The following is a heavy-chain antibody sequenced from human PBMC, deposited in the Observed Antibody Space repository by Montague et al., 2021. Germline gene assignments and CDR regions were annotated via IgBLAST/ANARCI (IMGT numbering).Heavy chain of an antibody. CDR2: SRRRSEWYY. V-gene: IGHV6-1*01. Sequence: CAISGDSDASVEPTRRSEEHSSEIESVRHGVSRRRSEWYYDYAVSVKSLITIHPDTSKNQFSLQLNSVTPEDTAVYYCTRSSTVVRGVLFDPWGQGTLVTGSS. CDR3: TRSSTVVRGVLFDP. CDR1: GDSDASVEPT. D-gene: IGHD3-10*01. J-gene: IGHJ5*02.